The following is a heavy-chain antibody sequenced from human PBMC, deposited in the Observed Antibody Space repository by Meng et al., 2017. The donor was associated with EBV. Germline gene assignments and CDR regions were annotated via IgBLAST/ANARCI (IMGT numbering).Heavy chain of an antibody. CDR3: ASESGRGFTPDY. CDR2: LIPMVGAP. V-gene: IGHV1-69*01. CDR1: GGTFRSDA. Sequence: GRLLQAGAEVKKPGASVKVSCRTSGGTFRSDAVSWVRQAPGQGLEWMGGLIPMVGAPHYAQKFQGRVTIIADESTSTHSMELNSLRSEDTAMYYSASESGRGFTPDYWGQGTLVTVSS. J-gene: IGHJ4*02. D-gene: IGHD3-10*01.